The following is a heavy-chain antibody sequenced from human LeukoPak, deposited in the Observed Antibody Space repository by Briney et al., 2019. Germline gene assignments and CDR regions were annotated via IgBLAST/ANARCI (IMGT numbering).Heavy chain of an antibody. V-gene: IGHV1-2*04. D-gene: IGHD6-19*01. CDR3: ARDFKGYSSGWYTSFDY. CDR1: GYTFTGYY. Sequence: ASVKVSCKASGYTFTGYYMHWVRQAPGQGLEWMGWINPNSGGTNYAQKFQGWVTMTRDTSTSTVYMELSSLRSEDTAVYYCARDFKGYSSGWYTSFDYWGQGTLVTVSS. J-gene: IGHJ4*02. CDR2: INPNSGGT.